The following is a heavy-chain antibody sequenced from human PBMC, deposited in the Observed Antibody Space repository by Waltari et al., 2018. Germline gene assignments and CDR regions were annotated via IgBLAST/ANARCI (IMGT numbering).Heavy chain of an antibody. CDR2: IWNDGSYQ. CDR3: AKANGSGGFLVDF. J-gene: IGHJ4*02. Sequence: QGQLVEAGGGVVRPGRSLSLSLAASGSRFSPSAMHWVRQTPARGLEWVSVIWNDGSYQYYADSVKGRFTISRDNSKNTLYLQMNSLRVEDTGVYYCAKANGSGGFLVDFWGQGTLVTVSS. D-gene: IGHD3-10*01. CDR1: GSRFSPSA. V-gene: IGHV3-33*06.